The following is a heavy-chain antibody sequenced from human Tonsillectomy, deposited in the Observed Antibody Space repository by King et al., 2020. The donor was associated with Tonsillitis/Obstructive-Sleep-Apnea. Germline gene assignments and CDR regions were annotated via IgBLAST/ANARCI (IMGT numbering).Heavy chain of an antibody. CDR1: GGSVSSVHYY. Sequence: VPLQESGPGLVRPSETLSLTCTVSGGSVSSVHYYWNWIRQPPGKGLEWIGYIYNKGRTDYNPSLKSRVTISVDTANNQFSLKLTSMTAADTAQYYCARVGRRDGYNGIDYWGPGTRVTVSS. CDR3: ARVGRRDGYNGIDY. V-gene: IGHV4-61*01. CDR2: IYNKGRT. J-gene: IGHJ4*02. D-gene: IGHD5-24*01.